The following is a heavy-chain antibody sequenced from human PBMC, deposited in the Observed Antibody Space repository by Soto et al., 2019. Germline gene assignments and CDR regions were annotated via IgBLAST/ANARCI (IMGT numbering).Heavy chain of an antibody. D-gene: IGHD2-15*01. J-gene: IGHJ4*02. CDR1: GFTFDDYA. V-gene: IGHV3-9*01. CDR3: AKGGPDGFCSGGRCYFDY. CDR2: ISWNSNII. Sequence: ESGGGLVQPGRSLRLSCAASGFTFDDYAMHWVRRVPGKGLEWVSSISWNSNIIGYADSVKGRFTISRDNAKNSLYLQMNSLRLEDTALYYCAKGGPDGFCSGGRCYFDYWGQGTLVTVSS.